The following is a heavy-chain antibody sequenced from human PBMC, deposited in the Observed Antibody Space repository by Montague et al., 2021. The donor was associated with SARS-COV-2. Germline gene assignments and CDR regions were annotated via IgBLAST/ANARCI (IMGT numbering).Heavy chain of an antibody. V-gene: IGHV3-30*04. CDR2: ISHDESNH. CDR1: RLPFNGYA. Sequence: SLRLSCAASRLPFNGYAMHWVRQAPGKGLEWLTFISHDESNHRYADSVKGRFTISRDNSKYTLYLQMDSLRPEDTAVYYCAREGYRSGSFYIDYWGQGTLVTVSS. CDR3: AREGYRSGSFYIDY. J-gene: IGHJ4*01. D-gene: IGHD1-26*01.